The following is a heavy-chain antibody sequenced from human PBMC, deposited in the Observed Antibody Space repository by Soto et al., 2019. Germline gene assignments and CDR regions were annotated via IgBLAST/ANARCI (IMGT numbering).Heavy chain of an antibody. CDR1: GYTFTGYY. V-gene: IGHV1-2*04. CDR3: ARDIIAGVRGVIHYYYGMDV. CDR2: INPNSGGT. Sequence: GASVKVSCKASGYTFTGYYMHWVRQAPGQGLEWMGWINPNSGGTNYAQKFQGWVTMTRDTSISTAYMELSRLRSDDTAVYYFARDIIAGVRGVIHYYYGMDVWGQGTTVTVSS. J-gene: IGHJ6*02. D-gene: IGHD3-10*01.